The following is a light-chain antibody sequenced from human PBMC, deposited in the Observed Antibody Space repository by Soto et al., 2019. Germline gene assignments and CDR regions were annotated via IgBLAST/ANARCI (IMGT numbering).Light chain of an antibody. CDR1: QSIGGY. V-gene: IGKV1-39*01. Sequence: DIQMTQSPSSLSASVGDRVTITCRASQSIGGYLTWYQQIPGKAPQLLIFAASGLQSGVPSRFSGSGSGTDFTLTISSLQPEDFATYYCQQSYSTPRTFGQGTRLENK. CDR2: AAS. CDR3: QQSYSTPRT. J-gene: IGKJ5*01.